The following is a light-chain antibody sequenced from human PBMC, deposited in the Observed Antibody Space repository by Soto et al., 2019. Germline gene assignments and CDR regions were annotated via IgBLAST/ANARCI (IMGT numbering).Light chain of an antibody. CDR2: EVS. V-gene: IGLV2-14*01. CDR1: SSDVGGYNF. J-gene: IGLJ1*01. CDR3: SSYTSTSTIYV. Sequence: QSALTQPASVSGSPGQSITISCTGTSSDVGGYNFVSWYQQHPGKAPKFIIYEVSSRPSGVSNRFSGSKSGNTASLTISGLHADDEADYYCSSYTSTSTIYVVGTGTKLTVL.